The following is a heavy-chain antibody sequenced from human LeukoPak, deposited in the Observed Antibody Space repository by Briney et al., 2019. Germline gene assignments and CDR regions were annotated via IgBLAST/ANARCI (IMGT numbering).Heavy chain of an antibody. V-gene: IGHV3-21*01. CDR2: ISSSSSYI. Sequence: GGSLRLSCAASGFTFSSYSMNWVRQAPGKGLDWVSSISSSSSYIYYADSVKGRFTISRDNAKNSLYLQMNSLRAEDTAVYYCAREVWVAVAGHWFDPWGQGTLVTVSS. CDR1: GFTFSSYS. J-gene: IGHJ5*02. CDR3: AREVWVAVAGHWFDP. D-gene: IGHD6-19*01.